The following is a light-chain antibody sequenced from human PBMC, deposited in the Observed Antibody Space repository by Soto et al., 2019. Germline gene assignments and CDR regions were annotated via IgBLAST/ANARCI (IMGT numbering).Light chain of an antibody. CDR3: CSYAGTYAFYV. CDR2: DVN. Sequence: QSALTQPRSVSGSPGQSVTISCTGTSSDVGGYYYVSWYQQHPSKAPKLMIYDVNKRPSGVPDRFSASKSGITASLTISGLQAEDEADYYCCSYAGTYAFYVFGTGTKLTVL. J-gene: IGLJ1*01. CDR1: SSDVGGYYY. V-gene: IGLV2-11*01.